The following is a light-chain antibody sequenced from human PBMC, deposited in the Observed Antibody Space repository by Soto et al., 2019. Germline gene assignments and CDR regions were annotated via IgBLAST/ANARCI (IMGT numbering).Light chain of an antibody. Sequence: EIVLTQSPGTLSVSPGERATLSCRASQTISSNHLAWYQQKPGQAPSLLIYGTSSRATGIPDRFSGSGSGTDFTLTISSLEPEDSAIYYCQQFVGWTFGQGTKGEI. J-gene: IGKJ1*01. CDR2: GTS. CDR1: QTISSNH. CDR3: QQFVGWT. V-gene: IGKV3-20*01.